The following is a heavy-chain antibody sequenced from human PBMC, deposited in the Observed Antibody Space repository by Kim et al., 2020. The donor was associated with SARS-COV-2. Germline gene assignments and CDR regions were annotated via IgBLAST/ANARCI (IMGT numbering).Heavy chain of an antibody. V-gene: IGHV4-59*01. D-gene: IGHD4-17*01. Sequence: SETLSLTCTVSGGSISSYYWSWIRQPPGKGLEWIGYIYYSGSTNYNPSLKSRVTISVDTSKNQFSLKLSSVTAADTAVYYCASLNTEGAFDIWGQGTMVTVSS. J-gene: IGHJ3*02. CDR3: ASLNTEGAFDI. CDR1: GGSISSYY. CDR2: IYYSGST.